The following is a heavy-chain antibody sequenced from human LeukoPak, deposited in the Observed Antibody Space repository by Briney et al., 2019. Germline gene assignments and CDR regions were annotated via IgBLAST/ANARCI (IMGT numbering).Heavy chain of an antibody. CDR1: GFTFSSYW. D-gene: IGHD5-12*01. Sequence: GGSLRLSCAASGFTFSSYWMSWVRQAPGKGLEWVANIKQDGSEKYYVDSVKGRFTISRDNAKNSLYLQMNSLRAEDTAVYYCAKDKGGATRPFDYWGQGTLVTVSS. CDR3: AKDKGGATRPFDY. CDR2: IKQDGSEK. J-gene: IGHJ4*02. V-gene: IGHV3-7*01.